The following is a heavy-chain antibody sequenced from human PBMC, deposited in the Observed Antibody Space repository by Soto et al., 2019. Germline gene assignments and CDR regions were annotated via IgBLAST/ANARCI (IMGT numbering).Heavy chain of an antibody. CDR3: ASVRAYGDYDSALDY. CDR1: GGTFSSYA. D-gene: IGHD4-17*01. CDR2: IIPIFGTA. V-gene: IGHV1-69*13. Sequence: GASVKVSCKASGGTFSSYAISWVRQAPGQGLEWMGGIIPIFGTANYAQRFQGRVTITADESTSTAYTELSSLRSEDTAVYYCASVRAYGDYDSALDYWGQGTLVTVSS. J-gene: IGHJ4*02.